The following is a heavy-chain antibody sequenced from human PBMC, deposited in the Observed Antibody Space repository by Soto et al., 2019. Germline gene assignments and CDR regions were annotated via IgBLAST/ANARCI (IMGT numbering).Heavy chain of an antibody. CDR1: GGSISSYY. Sequence: PSETLSLTCAVSGGSISSYYWXWIRQPPGKGLEWIGFIYYSGSANYNPSLKSRVAISIDTSKNQFSLKLSSVTAADTAVYYCARSRYYYDSSGYYQYYFDYWGQGTLVTVSS. CDR2: IYYSGSA. V-gene: IGHV4-59*08. D-gene: IGHD3-22*01. J-gene: IGHJ4*02. CDR3: ARSRYYYDSSGYYQYYFDY.